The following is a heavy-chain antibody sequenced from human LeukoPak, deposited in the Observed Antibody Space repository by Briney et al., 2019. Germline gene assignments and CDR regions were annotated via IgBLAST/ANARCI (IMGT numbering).Heavy chain of an antibody. D-gene: IGHD1-7*01. V-gene: IGHV4-34*01. Sequence: SETLSLTCAVYGGSFSGYYWSWIRQPPGKGLEWIGEINHSGSTNYNPSLKSRVTISVDTSKNQFSLKLSSVTAANTAVYYCARALTGTKNWFDPWGQGTLVTVSS. CDR3: ARALTGTKNWFDP. J-gene: IGHJ5*02. CDR2: INHSGST. CDR1: GGSFSGYY.